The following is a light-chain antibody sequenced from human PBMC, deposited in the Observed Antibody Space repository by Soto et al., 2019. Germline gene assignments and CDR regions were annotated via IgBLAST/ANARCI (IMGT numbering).Light chain of an antibody. CDR2: DAS. J-gene: IGKJ1*01. V-gene: IGKV1-5*01. CDR1: QSISMW. CDR3: QQYNNWPPWT. Sequence: DIQMTQSPTTLSAYVGDRVTITCRASQSISMWLAWYQKKPGKAPKLLIYDASTLESGVPSRFSGSGSGTLFTLTISSLQPDDFAVYYCQQYNNWPPWTFGQGTKV.